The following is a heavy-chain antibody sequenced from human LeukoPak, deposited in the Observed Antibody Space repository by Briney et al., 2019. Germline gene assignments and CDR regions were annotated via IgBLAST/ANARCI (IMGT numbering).Heavy chain of an antibody. CDR2: LNLSGDGA. CDR1: GYSLTNYF. CDR3: SRGYSSSRGAIDY. J-gene: IGHJ4*02. Sequence: VASVKVSCKASGYSLTNYFMHWVRQPPGQGLEWMGVLNLSGDGASYTQKFQGRVTMTRDMSTSTVYMELRSLRSDDTDVYYCSRGYSSSRGAIDYWGQGTLVTVSS. V-gene: IGHV1-46*01. D-gene: IGHD6-6*01.